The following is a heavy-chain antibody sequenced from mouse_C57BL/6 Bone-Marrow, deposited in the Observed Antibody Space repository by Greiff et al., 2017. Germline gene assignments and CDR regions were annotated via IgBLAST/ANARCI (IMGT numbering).Heavy chain of an antibody. J-gene: IGHJ4*01. CDR3: ARSGHSTLYAMDY. CDR1: GYTFPNYW. V-gene: IGHV1-63*01. Sequence: QVQLQQSGAELVRPGTSVKMSCKASGYTFPNYWIGWAKQRPGHGLEWIGDIYPGGGYTNYNEKFKGKATLTPDKSSSTAYMQFSSLTSEDSAIYYCARSGHSTLYAMDYWGQGTAVTVSS. D-gene: IGHD2-5*01. CDR2: IYPGGGYT.